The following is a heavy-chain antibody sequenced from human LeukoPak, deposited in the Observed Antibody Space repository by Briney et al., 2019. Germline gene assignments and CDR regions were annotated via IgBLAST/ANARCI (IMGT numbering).Heavy chain of an antibody. V-gene: IGHV3-43*02. D-gene: IGHD3-22*01. Sequence: GGSLRLSCTASGFTFDDYAMHWVRQAPGKGLEWVSLISGDGGSTYYADSVKGRFTISRDNSKNSLYLQMNSLRTEDTALYYCAKDISDSSGYYYVSPGGANYWGQGTLVTVSS. CDR2: ISGDGGST. CDR3: AKDISDSSGYYYVSPGGANY. J-gene: IGHJ4*02. CDR1: GFTFDDYA.